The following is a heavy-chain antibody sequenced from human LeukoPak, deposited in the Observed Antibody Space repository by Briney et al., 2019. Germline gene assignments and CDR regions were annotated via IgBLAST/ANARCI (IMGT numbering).Heavy chain of an antibody. Sequence: SETLSLTCAVYGGSFNGYYWIWIRQPPGKGLEWIGEINHSGTTNYNTSLESRVTISIDTSKNHFSLKLNSVTAADTAVYYCAREQHYDANGYYSILLDNWGQGTLVTVSS. D-gene: IGHD3-22*01. CDR3: AREQHYDANGYYSILLDN. CDR2: INHSGTT. CDR1: GGSFNGYY. J-gene: IGHJ4*02. V-gene: IGHV4-34*01.